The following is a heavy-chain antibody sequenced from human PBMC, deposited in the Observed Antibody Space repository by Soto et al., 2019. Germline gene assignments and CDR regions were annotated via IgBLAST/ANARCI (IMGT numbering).Heavy chain of an antibody. CDR2: IIPIFGTA. J-gene: IGHJ4*02. D-gene: IGHD2-15*01. CDR1: GGTFSSYA. Sequence: QVQLVQSGAEVKKPGSSVKVSCKASGGTFSSYAISWVQQAPGQGLEWMGGIIPIFGTANYAQKFQGRVTITADEATSTADMELSSLRSEDTAVYYCARESRYCSGGSCYFLPGIDYWGQGTLVTVSS. V-gene: IGHV1-69*12. CDR3: ARESRYCSGGSCYFLPGIDY.